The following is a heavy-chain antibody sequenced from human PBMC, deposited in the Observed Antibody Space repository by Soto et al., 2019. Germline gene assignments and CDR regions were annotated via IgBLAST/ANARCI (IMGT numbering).Heavy chain of an antibody. D-gene: IGHD1-1*01. CDR3: ARRYGYSFDY. V-gene: IGHV4-30-4*01. CDR2: IYYSGDT. J-gene: IGHJ4*02. Sequence: PSETLSLTCTVSGDSIISGDYYWSWIRQTPGKGLEWIGYIYYSGDTNYNPSLKSRVIISVDTSKNQFSLKLSSVTAADTAVYYCARRYGYSFDYWGQGTLVTVSS. CDR1: GDSIISGDYY.